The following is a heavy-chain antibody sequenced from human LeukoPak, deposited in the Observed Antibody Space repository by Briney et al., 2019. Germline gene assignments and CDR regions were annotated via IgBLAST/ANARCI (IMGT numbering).Heavy chain of an antibody. J-gene: IGHJ3*02. CDR3: ARDQNWNDSFDAFDI. Sequence: SETLSLTCAVYGGSFSGYYWSWIRQPPGKGLEWIGEIYHSGSTNYNPSLKSRVTISVDKSKNQFSLKLSSVTAADTAVYYCARDQNWNDSFDAFDIWGQGTMVTVSS. CDR2: IYHSGST. V-gene: IGHV4-34*01. D-gene: IGHD1-1*01. CDR1: GGSFSGYY.